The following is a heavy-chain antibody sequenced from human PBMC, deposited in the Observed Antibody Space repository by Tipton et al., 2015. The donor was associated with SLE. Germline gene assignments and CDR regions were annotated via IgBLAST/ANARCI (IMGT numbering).Heavy chain of an antibody. CDR1: GFTFSSYW. CDR3: ARDPGARSAWFDP. J-gene: IGHJ5*02. Sequence: SLRLSCAASGFTFSSYWMSWVRQAPGKGLEWVANIKQDGSEKYYVDSVKGRFTISRDNAKNSLYLQMNSLRAEDTAVYYCARDPGARSAWFDPWGQGTLVTVSS. V-gene: IGHV3-7*01. CDR2: IKQDGSEK. D-gene: IGHD1-14*01.